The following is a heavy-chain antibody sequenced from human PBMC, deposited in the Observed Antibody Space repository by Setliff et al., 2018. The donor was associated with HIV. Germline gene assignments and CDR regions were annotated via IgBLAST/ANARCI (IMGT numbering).Heavy chain of an antibody. V-gene: IGHV3-23*01. D-gene: IGHD6-19*01. CDR3: VKDGQQWRFDP. CDR1: GGSISRSTYY. CDR2: ITRSGDIT. J-gene: IGHJ5*02. Sequence: ETLSLTCSVSGGSISRSTYYWGWIRQPPGKGLEWVSAITRSGDITTYADSVKGRFTISRDNSKSTLFLQMNSLRTEDTALYYCVKDGQQWRFDPWGQGTLVTVSS.